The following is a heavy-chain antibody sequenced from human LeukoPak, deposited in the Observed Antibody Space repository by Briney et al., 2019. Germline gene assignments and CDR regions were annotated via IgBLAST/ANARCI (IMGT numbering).Heavy chain of an antibody. D-gene: IGHD6-19*01. V-gene: IGHV3-13*01. CDR3: ARGGIQVSGIDEFDY. CDR2: IGIHGDT. CDR1: GFTFIDYD. J-gene: IGHJ4*02. Sequence: GGSLRLSCAASGFTFIDYDMHWVRQVIGKGLEWVSAIGIHGDTHYSGSVKGRFTISRENAESSLYLQMNSLRAEDTAVYYCARGGIQVSGIDEFDYWGQGTLVTVSS.